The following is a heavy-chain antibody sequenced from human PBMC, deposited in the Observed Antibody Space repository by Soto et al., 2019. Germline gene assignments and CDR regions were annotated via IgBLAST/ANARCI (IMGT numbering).Heavy chain of an antibody. V-gene: IGHV3-30-3*01. J-gene: IGHJ4*02. Sequence: QVQLVESGGGVVQPGRSLRLSCAASGFTFSSYAMHWVRQAPGKGLVWVAVISYDGSNKYYADSVKGRFTISRDNSQNTLYLQMHSRRVEDTAVYYCARDKSPYSSGWHNRHFDYWGQGTLVTVSS. CDR2: ISYDGSNK. D-gene: IGHD6-19*01. CDR3: ARDKSPYSSGWHNRHFDY. CDR1: GFTFSSYA.